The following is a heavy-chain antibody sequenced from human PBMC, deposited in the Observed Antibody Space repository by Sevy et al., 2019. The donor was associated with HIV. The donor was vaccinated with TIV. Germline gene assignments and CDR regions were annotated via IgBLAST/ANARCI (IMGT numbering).Heavy chain of an antibody. Sequence: GGSLRLSCAASGFTPSTYGMHWVRQAPGKGLEWVAVIGYDGSNKYYADSVKGRFTISRDNSKNTLFLQMNSLRAEDTAVYYCARGARMYGDYLLAYFDSWGQGTLVTVSS. V-gene: IGHV3-33*01. CDR3: ARGARMYGDYLLAYFDS. D-gene: IGHD2-8*01. CDR2: IGYDGSNK. CDR1: GFTPSTYG. J-gene: IGHJ4*02.